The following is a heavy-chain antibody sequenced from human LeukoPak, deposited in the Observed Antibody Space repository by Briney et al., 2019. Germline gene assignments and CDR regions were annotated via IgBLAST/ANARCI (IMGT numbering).Heavy chain of an antibody. V-gene: IGHV1-18*01. CDR2: ISAYNGNT. Sequence: ASVKVSCKASGYTFTSSGISWVRQAPGQGLEWMVWISAYNGNTNYAQKLQGRVTMTTDTSTSTAYKELRSLRSDDTAVYFCARDGYYYDSSGYPYYYYYYGMDVWGQGTTVTVSS. J-gene: IGHJ6*02. D-gene: IGHD3-22*01. CDR3: ARDGYYYDSSGYPYYYYYYGMDV. CDR1: GYTFTSSG.